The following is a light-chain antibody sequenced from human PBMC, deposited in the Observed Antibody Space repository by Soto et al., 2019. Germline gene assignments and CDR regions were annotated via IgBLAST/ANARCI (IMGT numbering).Light chain of an antibody. J-gene: IGLJ1*01. Sequence: QLVLTQPPSASGTPGQRVTISCSGSSSNIGSNYVYWYQQLPGTAPKLLIYRNNQRPSGVPDRFSGSKSGTSASLAISGLRSEDEADYYCAAWDDSPLHVFGTGTKLTVL. CDR2: RNN. CDR1: SSNIGSNY. V-gene: IGLV1-47*01. CDR3: AAWDDSPLHV.